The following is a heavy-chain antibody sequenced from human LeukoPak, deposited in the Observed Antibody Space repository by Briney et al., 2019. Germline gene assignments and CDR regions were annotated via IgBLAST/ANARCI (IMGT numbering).Heavy chain of an antibody. CDR1: GYTFTGYY. CDR3: AKDGPSGRNDF. Sequence: ASVRVSCKASGYTFTGYYMHWVRQAPGQGLEWLGWINPNSGDTEYAQKFQGGVTMTRDTSISAAYMELSSLRSDDTAVYYCAKDGPSGRNDFWGQGTLVTVSS. J-gene: IGHJ4*02. CDR2: INPNSGDT. V-gene: IGHV1-2*02. D-gene: IGHD1-26*01.